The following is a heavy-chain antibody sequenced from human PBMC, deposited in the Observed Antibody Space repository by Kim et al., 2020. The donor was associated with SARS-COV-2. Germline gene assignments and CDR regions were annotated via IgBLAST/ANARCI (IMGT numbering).Heavy chain of an antibody. Sequence: LTSRVTISVDTSKNQFSRKLSSVTAADTAVYYCARGRYYYGSGSPYAFDIWGQGTMVTVSS. CDR3: ARGRYYYGSGSPYAFDI. J-gene: IGHJ3*02. V-gene: IGHV4-34*01. D-gene: IGHD3-10*01.